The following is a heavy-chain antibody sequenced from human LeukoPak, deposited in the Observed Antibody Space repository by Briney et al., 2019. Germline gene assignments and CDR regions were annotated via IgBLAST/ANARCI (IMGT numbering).Heavy chain of an antibody. V-gene: IGHV3-30-3*01. CDR3: ARDFSPEAAGAGDWFDP. CDR1: GFTFSSYA. J-gene: IGHJ5*02. Sequence: PARSLRLSCAASGFTFSSYAMHWVRQAPGKGLEWVAVISYDGSNKYYADSVKGRFTISRDNSKNTLYLQMNSLRAEDTAVYYCARDFSPEAAGAGDWFDPWGQGTLVTVSS. D-gene: IGHD6-13*01. CDR2: ISYDGSNK.